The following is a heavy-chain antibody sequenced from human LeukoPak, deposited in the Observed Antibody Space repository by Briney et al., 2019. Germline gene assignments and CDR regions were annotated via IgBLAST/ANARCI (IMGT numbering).Heavy chain of an antibody. J-gene: IGHJ4*02. V-gene: IGHV3-13*01. CDR1: GFTFSSYD. CDR3: ARATAGFDY. CDR2: ICTAGAT. Sequence: PGGALRLSCAASGFTFSSYDMHWVRQTTGEGLEWVSGICTAGATYYPGSVKGRFTISRENAKNSLYLQMNNLRAGDTAVYYCARATAGFDYWGQGTLVTVSS.